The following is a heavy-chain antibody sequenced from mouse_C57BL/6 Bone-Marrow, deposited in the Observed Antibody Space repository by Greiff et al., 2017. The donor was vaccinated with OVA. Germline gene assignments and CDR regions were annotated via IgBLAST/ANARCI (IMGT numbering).Heavy chain of an antibody. J-gene: IGHJ1*03. CDR2: INYDGSST. CDR3: ARDRGGSSYSRYFDV. V-gene: IGHV5-16*01. CDR1: GFTFSDYY. D-gene: IGHD1-1*01. Sequence: EVQLVESEGGLVQPGSSMKLSCTASGFTFSDYYMAWVRQVPEKGLEWVANINYDGSSTYYLDSLKSRFIISRDNAKNILYLQMSSLKSEDTATYYCARDRGGSSYSRYFDVWGTGTTVTVSS.